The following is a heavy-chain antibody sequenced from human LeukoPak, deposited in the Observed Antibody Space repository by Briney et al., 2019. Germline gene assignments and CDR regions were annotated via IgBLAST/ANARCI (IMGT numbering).Heavy chain of an antibody. Sequence: PSETLSLTCIVSGGSINSYYWNWIRQPPGKGLEWFGSIYNSGSTNYNPSLKSRVTISIDTSKNRFSLKLSSVTAADTAVYYCARGGSRSYTSCTLDYWGQGSLVTVSS. CDR2: IYNSGST. J-gene: IGHJ4*02. D-gene: IGHD2-2*01. V-gene: IGHV4-59*01. CDR1: GGSINSYY. CDR3: ARGGSRSYTSCTLDY.